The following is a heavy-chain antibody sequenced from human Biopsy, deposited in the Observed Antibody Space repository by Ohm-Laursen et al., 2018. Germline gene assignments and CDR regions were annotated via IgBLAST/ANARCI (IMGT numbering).Heavy chain of an antibody. CDR2: IFYRGST. D-gene: IGHD3-22*01. Sequence: SDTLSLTCTVSGGSISNNNYYWGWIRQPPGKGLEWIGSIFYRGSTHYKPSLKSRVNISVDTSKNRFSLKLTSVTAADMAVYYCARDYDTSGYYYGSWGQGTLVTVSS. CDR3: ARDYDTSGYYYGS. V-gene: IGHV4-39*02. J-gene: IGHJ5*02. CDR1: GGSISNNNYY.